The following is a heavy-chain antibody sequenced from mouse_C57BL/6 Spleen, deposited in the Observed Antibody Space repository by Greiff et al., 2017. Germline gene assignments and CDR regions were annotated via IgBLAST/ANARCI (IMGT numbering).Heavy chain of an antibody. V-gene: IGHV1-54*01. CDR2: INPGSGGT. CDR3: AREDYDYEGAY. J-gene: IGHJ3*01. Sequence: QVQLQQSGAELVRPGTSVKVSCKASGYAFTNYLIEWVKQRPGQGLEWIGVINPGSGGTNYNEKFKGKATLTADKSSSTAYMQLSSLTSEDSAVYFCAREDYDYEGAYWGQGTLVTVSA. CDR1: GYAFTNYL. D-gene: IGHD2-4*01.